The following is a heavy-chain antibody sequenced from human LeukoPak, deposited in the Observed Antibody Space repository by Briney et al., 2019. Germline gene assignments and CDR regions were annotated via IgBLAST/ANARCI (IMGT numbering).Heavy chain of an antibody. J-gene: IGHJ4*02. CDR1: GFTFSSYG. Sequence: GGSLRLSCAASGFTFSSYGMHWVRQAPGKGLEWVAFIRYDGSNKYYADSVKGRFTISRDNSKNTLYLQMNSLRAEDTAVYYCARDQFMTTVNVALYWGQGTLVTVSS. V-gene: IGHV3-30*02. CDR2: IRYDGSNK. D-gene: IGHD4-17*01. CDR3: ARDQFMTTVNVALY.